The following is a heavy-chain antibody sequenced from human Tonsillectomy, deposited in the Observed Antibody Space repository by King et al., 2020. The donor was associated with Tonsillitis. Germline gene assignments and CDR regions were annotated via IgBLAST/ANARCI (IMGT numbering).Heavy chain of an antibody. CDR2: LRSRTNNI. Sequence: VQLVESGGGLVKPGGSVRLSCAFSGFTFSSYNMDWVRQAPGKGLEWLASLRSRTNNIYYADSVRGRFTISRDNANNSLHLQMNSLRADDTAAYYCARDGSRAAMVTQEYLDFWGQGILVTVSS. CDR1: GFTFSSYN. CDR3: ARDGSRAAMVTQEYLDF. V-gene: IGHV3-21*06. J-gene: IGHJ4*02. D-gene: IGHD2-21*02.